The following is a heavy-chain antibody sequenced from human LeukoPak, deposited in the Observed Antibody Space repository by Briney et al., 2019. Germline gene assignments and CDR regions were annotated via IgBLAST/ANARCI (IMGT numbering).Heavy chain of an antibody. CDR3: ARGVYYDILTGYYNWDYFDY. Sequence: GGSLRLSCAASGFTFSDYYMSWIRQAPGKGLEWVSYISSSGSTIYYADSVRGRFTISRDNAKNSLYLQMNSLRAEDTAVYYCARGVYYDILTGYYNWDYFDYWGQGTLVTVSS. D-gene: IGHD3-9*01. V-gene: IGHV3-11*04. J-gene: IGHJ4*02. CDR1: GFTFSDYY. CDR2: ISSSGSTI.